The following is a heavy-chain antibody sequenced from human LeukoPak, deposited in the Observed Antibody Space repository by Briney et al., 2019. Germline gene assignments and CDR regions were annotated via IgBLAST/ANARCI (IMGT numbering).Heavy chain of an antibody. CDR1: GYTFTGYY. V-gene: IGHV1-2*02. CDR2: INPNSGGT. J-gene: IGHJ3*02. Sequence: GASVKVSCKASGYTFTGYYMHWVRQAPGQGLEWMGWINPNSGGTNYAQKFQGRVTMTRDTSISTAYMELSRLRSDDTAVYYCALILGTIFGVGKGAFGIWGRGTMVTVSS. D-gene: IGHD3-3*01. CDR3: ALILGTIFGVGKGAFGI.